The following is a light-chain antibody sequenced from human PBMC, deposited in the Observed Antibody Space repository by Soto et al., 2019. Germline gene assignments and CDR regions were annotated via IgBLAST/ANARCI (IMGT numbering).Light chain of an antibody. J-gene: IGKJ4*01. CDR2: SAS. V-gene: IGKV3-15*01. CDR3: PPYHYWSRPS. CDR1: QSISSD. Sequence: EVVMTQSPATLSVSPGERATLSCRASQSISSDLAWYQQKPGQGPRLRIYSASTRATGIPARISGSGSETDFTLAICILLSEDFAVYYCPPYHYWSRPSFGGETKVEI.